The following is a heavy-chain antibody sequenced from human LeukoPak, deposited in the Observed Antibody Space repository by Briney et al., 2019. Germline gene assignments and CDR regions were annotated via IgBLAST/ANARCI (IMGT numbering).Heavy chain of an antibody. V-gene: IGHV4-34*01. J-gene: IGHJ6*02. CDR1: GGSFSGYY. CDR2: INHSGIT. CDR3: ARHGDCSGGSCYTNYYYYYGMDV. Sequence: SETLSLTCAVYGGSFSGYYWSWIRQPPGKGLEWIGEINHSGITNYNPSLTSRVTISVDTSKNQFFLKLSSVTAADTAVYYCARHGDCSGGSCYTNYYYYYGMDVWGQGTTVTVSS. D-gene: IGHD2-15*01.